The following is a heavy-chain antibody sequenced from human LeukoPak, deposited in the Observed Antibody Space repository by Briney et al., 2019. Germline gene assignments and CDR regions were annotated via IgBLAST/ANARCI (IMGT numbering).Heavy chain of an antibody. Sequence: ASVKVSCKASGYTFTGYYMHWVRQAPGQGLEWMGWINPNSGGTNYAQKFQGRVTMTRDTSISTAYMELSGLRSDDTAVYYCARGSIVATITAALFDFDPWGQGTLVTVSS. J-gene: IGHJ5*02. D-gene: IGHD5-12*01. CDR1: GYTFTGYY. CDR2: INPNSGGT. CDR3: ARGSIVATITAALFDFDP. V-gene: IGHV1-2*02.